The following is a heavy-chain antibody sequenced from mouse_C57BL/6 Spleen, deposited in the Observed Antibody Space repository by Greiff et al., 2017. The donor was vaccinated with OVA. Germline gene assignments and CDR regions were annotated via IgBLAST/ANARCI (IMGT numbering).Heavy chain of an antibody. CDR3: ARGGYYDGSSPSYWYFDV. J-gene: IGHJ1*03. CDR1: GFNIKNTY. D-gene: IGHD1-1*01. V-gene: IGHV14-3*01. CDR2: IDPANGYT. Sequence: EVQLQQSVAELVRPGASVKLSCTASGFNIKNTYMHWVKQRPEQGLEWIGRIDPANGYTKYAPKFQGTATITADTSSNTAYLKLSSLASEDTAIYYWARGGYYDGSSPSYWYFDVWGTGTTVTVSS.